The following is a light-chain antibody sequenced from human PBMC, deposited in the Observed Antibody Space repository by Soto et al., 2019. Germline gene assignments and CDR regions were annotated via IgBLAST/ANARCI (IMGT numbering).Light chain of an antibody. J-gene: IGKJ1*01. CDR3: QQYNTCWT. CDR2: KAS. Sequence: DIQMTQSPSTLSASVGDRVTITCRASQSISTWLAWYHHKPGKAPKLLIYKASSLESGVPSRFSGSGSGTEFTLTISSLQPDDFGTYYCQQYNTCWTFGQGTKVEIK. CDR1: QSISTW. V-gene: IGKV1-5*03.